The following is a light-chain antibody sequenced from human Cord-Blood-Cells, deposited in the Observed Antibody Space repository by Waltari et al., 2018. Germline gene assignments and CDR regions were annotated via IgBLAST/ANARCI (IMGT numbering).Light chain of an antibody. CDR1: QGINRY. CDR2: AAS. CDR3: QQYYSYPYT. J-gene: IGKJ2*01. Sequence: AIRITQSPSSLSASTGDRVTINCRVSQGINRYLAWYQQKPGKAPKLLIYAASTLQSGVPSRFSGSGSGTDFTLTISCLQSEDFATYDCQQYYSYPYTFGQGTKLEIK. V-gene: IGKV1-8*01.